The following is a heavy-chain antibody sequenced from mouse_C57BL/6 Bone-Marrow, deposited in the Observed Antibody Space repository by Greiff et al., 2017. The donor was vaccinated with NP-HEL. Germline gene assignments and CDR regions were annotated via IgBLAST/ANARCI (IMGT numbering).Heavy chain of an antibody. J-gene: IGHJ3*01. V-gene: IGHV1-69*01. D-gene: IGHD2-5*01. CDR1: GYTFTSYW. CDR3: AREGAYYSNGAGCAY. CDR2: IDPSDSYT. Sequence: QVQLQQPGAELVMPGASVKLSCKASGYTFTSYWMHWVKQRPGQGLEWIGEIDPSDSYTNYTQKFKGKSTLTVDKSSSTAYMQLSSLTSEDSAGYYCAREGAYYSNGAGCAYWGQGTLVTVSA.